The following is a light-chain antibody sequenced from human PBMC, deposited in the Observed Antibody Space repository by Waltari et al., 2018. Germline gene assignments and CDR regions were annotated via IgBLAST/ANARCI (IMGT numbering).Light chain of an antibody. CDR2: WAS. Sequence: DIVMTQSPDSLAVSLGERATINCKSSKSVLYSSNNKNYLAWYQQKPGQPPKLLVYWASTRESGVPARFSGSGSGTDFTLTISSLQAEDVAVYYCQQYYRTPQTFGQGTKVEIK. CDR1: KSVLYSSNNKNY. CDR3: QQYYRTPQT. J-gene: IGKJ1*01. V-gene: IGKV4-1*01.